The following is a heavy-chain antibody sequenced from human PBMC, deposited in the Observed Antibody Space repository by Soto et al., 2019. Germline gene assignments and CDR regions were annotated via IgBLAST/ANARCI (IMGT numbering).Heavy chain of an antibody. CDR3: ARDRTDSGYYTNWLDP. CDR2: IIPIFGTT. J-gene: IGHJ5*02. CDR1: GGTLGSDA. Sequence: SVKVSCKASGGTLGSDAITWVRQAPGQGLEWVGRIIPIFGTTNYAQNLQGRVTISADKSTLTSYMELHSLTSDDTALYYCARDRTDSGYYTNWLDPWGQGTQVTVSS. V-gene: IGHV1-69*06. D-gene: IGHD3-22*01.